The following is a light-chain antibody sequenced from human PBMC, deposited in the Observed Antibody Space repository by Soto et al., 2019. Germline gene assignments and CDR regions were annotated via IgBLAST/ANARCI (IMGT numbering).Light chain of an antibody. Sequence: QSVLTQPPSVSGAPGQRVTISCSGTSSSIGAGYEVHWYHQLPGTAPKLVVSGNGNRPSGVPDRLSASKSGTSASLAITGLQAEDEGHYYCSSYAGSNNAYVFGTGTKLTVL. J-gene: IGLJ1*01. CDR2: GNG. V-gene: IGLV1-40*01. CDR1: SSSIGAGYE. CDR3: SSYAGSNNAYV.